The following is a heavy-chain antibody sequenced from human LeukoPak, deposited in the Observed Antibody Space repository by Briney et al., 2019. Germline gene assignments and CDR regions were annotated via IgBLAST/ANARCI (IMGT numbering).Heavy chain of an antibody. J-gene: IGHJ2*01. CDR1: GFTFSSYA. CDR3: ARSAITGTSGYFDL. D-gene: IGHD1-7*01. Sequence: GGSLRLSCAASGFTFSSYAMSWVRQAPGKGLEWVAKMNEYGSEIFYLDSVKGRFTISRDNAKNSLYLQMNSLRAEDTAVYYCARSAITGTSGYFDLWGRGILVTVSS. CDR2: MNEYGSEI. V-gene: IGHV3-7*01.